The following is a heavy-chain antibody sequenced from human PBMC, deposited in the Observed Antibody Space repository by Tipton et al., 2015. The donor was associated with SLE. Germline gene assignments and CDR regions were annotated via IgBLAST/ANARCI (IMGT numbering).Heavy chain of an antibody. CDR2: IYYSGST. CDR1: GGSISSYY. Sequence: TLSLTCTVSGGSISSYYWSWIRQPPGKGLEWIGYIYYSGSTNYNPSLKGRVTISVDTSKNQFSLKLSSVTAADTAVYYCARTVRREMATGPAFDIWGQGTMVTVSS. CDR3: ARTVRREMATGPAFDI. D-gene: IGHD5-24*01. J-gene: IGHJ3*02. V-gene: IGHV4-59*08.